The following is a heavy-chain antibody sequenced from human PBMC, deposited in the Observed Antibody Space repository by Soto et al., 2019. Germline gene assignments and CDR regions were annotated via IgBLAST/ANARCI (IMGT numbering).Heavy chain of an antibody. CDR3: AKLKGGLGRFYGMDA. CDR1: GFSFRNYA. D-gene: IGHD3-3*01. Sequence: DEQLVESGGGSLQPGGSLRLSCAASGFSFRNYAMTWVRQSPGKGLEWVSLISGGGGSTNYADYVKGRFSISRDNSQNMLYLQMNGLRGEDTALYYCAKLKGGLGRFYGMDAWGQGTMVIVSS. CDR2: ISGGGGST. J-gene: IGHJ6*02. V-gene: IGHV3-23*04.